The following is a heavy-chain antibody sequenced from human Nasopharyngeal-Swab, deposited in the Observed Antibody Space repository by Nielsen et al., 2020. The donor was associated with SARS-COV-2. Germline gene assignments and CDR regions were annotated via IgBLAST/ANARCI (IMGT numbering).Heavy chain of an antibody. V-gene: IGHV3-21*01. CDR3: ARDHVLPDAFDI. CDR1: GFTFSSYS. Sequence: GESLKISCVASGFTFSSYSMNWVRQAPRKGLEWVSSISSSSSYIYYADSVKGRFTTSRDNAKNSLYLQMNSLRAEDTAVYYCARDHVLPDAFDIWGQGTMVTVSS. D-gene: IGHD3-10*01. J-gene: IGHJ3*02. CDR2: ISSSSSYI.